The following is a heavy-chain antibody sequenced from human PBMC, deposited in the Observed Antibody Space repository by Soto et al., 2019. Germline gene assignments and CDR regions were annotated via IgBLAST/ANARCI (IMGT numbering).Heavy chain of an antibody. V-gene: IGHV1-18*01. J-gene: IGHJ6*02. D-gene: IGHD2-8*01. CDR3: ASSFISSQWRYGMDV. Sequence: ASVKVSCKASGYTFTSYGISWVRQAPGQGLEWMGWISAYNGNTNYAQKLQGRVTMTTDTSTSTAYMELRSLRSDDTAVYYCASSFISSQWRYGMDVWGQGTTVTVSS. CDR2: ISAYNGNT. CDR1: GYTFTSYG.